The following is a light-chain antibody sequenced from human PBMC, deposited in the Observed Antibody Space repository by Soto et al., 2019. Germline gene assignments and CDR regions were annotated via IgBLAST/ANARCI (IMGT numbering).Light chain of an antibody. CDR3: QQYKDWPPT. Sequence: EIVMTQSPVTLSVSPGERVTLSCRASQSVGTTVAWYQQKSGRAPRLLIYSASTRATGVPARFSGSASGTDFTLSITSLQSEDFRVYYCQQYKDWPPTFGQGTKVEIK. J-gene: IGKJ1*01. V-gene: IGKV3-15*01. CDR2: SAS. CDR1: QSVGTT.